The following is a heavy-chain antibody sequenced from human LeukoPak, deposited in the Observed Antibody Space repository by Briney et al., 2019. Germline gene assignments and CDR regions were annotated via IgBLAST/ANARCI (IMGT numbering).Heavy chain of an antibody. CDR2: SGSGDST. CDR3: AKDVSG. CDR1: GFTFSTYA. V-gene: IGHV3-23*01. D-gene: IGHD3-10*01. J-gene: IGHJ4*02. Sequence: GGSLRLSCAASGFTFSTYAVNWVRQAPGKGLEWVSTSGSGDSTYYADSVKGRFTISRDNSKDTLYLQMSSVRAEDTAVYYCAKDVSGWGQGTLVTVSS.